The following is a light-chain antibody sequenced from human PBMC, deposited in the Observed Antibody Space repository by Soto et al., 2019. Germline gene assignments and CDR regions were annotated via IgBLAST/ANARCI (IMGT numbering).Light chain of an antibody. Sequence: QSALTQPASVSGSPGQSSTISCTGTSSDVGTYILVSWYQQHPGKAPNLIIYEVSKRPSGVSNRFSGSKSGNTASLTISGLQAEDEADYYCCSHASSGTFEWVFGGGTKLTVL. CDR3: CSHASSGTFEWV. CDR1: SSDVGTYIL. J-gene: IGLJ3*02. CDR2: EVS. V-gene: IGLV2-23*02.